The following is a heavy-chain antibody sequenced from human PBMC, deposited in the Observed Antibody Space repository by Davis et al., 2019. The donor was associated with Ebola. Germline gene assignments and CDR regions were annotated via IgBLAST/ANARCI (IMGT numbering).Heavy chain of an antibody. D-gene: IGHD3-22*01. CDR1: GGSFSGYY. Sequence: SETLSLTCAVSGGSFSGYYWSWIRQPPGQGLEWIGEINHSGSTNYNPSLKSRVTISVDTSKNQFSLKLSSVTAADTALYYCARGRISYYYDSSGYYSRPYGMDVWGKGTTVTVSS. V-gene: IGHV4-34*01. J-gene: IGHJ6*04. CDR2: INHSGST. CDR3: ARGRISYYYDSSGYYSRPYGMDV.